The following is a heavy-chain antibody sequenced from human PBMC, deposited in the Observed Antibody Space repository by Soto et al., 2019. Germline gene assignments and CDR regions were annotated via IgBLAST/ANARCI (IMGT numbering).Heavy chain of an antibody. J-gene: IGHJ4*02. CDR1: GYTFTSYG. CDR3: AIYCSNRSCYFGAASTPFDY. CDR2: ISAYNGNT. Sequence: ASGKVSCKASGYTFTSYGISCVRQAPGQGLEWMGWISAYNGNTNYAQKLQGRITMTTDTSTSTDYMELRSLRSDDPAVYYCAIYCSNRSCYFGAASTPFDYWGQGTLVTVSS. V-gene: IGHV1-18*01. D-gene: IGHD2-2*01.